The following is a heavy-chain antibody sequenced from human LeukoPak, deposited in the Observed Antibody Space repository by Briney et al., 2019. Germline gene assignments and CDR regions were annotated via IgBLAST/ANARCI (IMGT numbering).Heavy chain of an antibody. CDR3: AVGITILGVAASFDS. V-gene: IGHV4-34*08. D-gene: IGHD3-3*01. J-gene: IGHJ4*02. Sequence: PGGSLRLSCAASGFTFGSYSMTWVRQAPGKGLEWIGDIDHRGTATYNPSLKSRLTISADASKNQFSLKLNSVTDADTAVYYCAVGITILGVAASFDSWGQGNLVIVSS. CDR1: GFTFGSYS. CDR2: IDHRGTA.